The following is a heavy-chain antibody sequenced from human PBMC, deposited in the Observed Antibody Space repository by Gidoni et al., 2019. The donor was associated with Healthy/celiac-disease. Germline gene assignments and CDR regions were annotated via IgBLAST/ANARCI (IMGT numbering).Heavy chain of an antibody. Sequence: QLQLQESCPGLVKPSEPLSLTCTVSVGSISSSRYYGGWFRQPPGKGLEWIGRMYYCGSTYSNPSLKSRVTISVDTDKNQFALKLSSVTAADTAVYYCARWDSGWYYFDYWGQGTLVNVSS. J-gene: IGHJ4*02. V-gene: IGHV4-39*01. CDR2: MYYCGST. CDR3: ARWDSGWYYFDY. CDR1: VGSISSSRYY. D-gene: IGHD6-19*01.